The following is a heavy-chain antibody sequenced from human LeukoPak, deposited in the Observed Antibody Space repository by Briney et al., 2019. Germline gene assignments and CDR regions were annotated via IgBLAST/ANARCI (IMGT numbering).Heavy chain of an antibody. Sequence: SETLSLTCTVSGGSISSYYWSWIRQPPGKGLEWIGYIYYSGSTNYNPSLKSRVTISVDTSKNQFSLKLSSVTAADTAVYYCARWGSGWYGEWFDPWGQGTLVTVSS. CDR3: ARWGSGWYGEWFDP. V-gene: IGHV4-59*12. CDR1: GGSISSYY. D-gene: IGHD6-19*01. CDR2: IYYSGST. J-gene: IGHJ5*02.